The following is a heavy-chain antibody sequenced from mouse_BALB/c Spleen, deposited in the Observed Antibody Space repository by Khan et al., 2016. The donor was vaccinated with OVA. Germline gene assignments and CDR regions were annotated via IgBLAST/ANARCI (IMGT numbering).Heavy chain of an antibody. CDR1: GYSITSDYA. Sequence: EVQLQESGPGLVKPSQSLSLTCTVTGYSITSDYAWNWIRQFPGNKLEWMGYISCSGNTKYKPSLKSRISVTRDKSKNQFFLQLNSVTTDDTATIYCARMYGEDFDYWGQGTTLTVSS. V-gene: IGHV3-2*02. CDR2: ISCSGNT. J-gene: IGHJ2*01. CDR3: ARMYGEDFDY. D-gene: IGHD2-10*02.